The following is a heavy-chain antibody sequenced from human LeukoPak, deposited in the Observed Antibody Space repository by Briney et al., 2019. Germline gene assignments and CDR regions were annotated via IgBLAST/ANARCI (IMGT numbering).Heavy chain of an antibody. J-gene: IGHJ5*02. CDR3: ARQIRMDELYNWFDP. CDR2: IYTSGST. V-gene: IGHV4-4*09. CDR1: GGSISSYY. Sequence: PSETLSLTCTVSGGSISSYYWSWIRQPPGKGLEWIGYIYTSGSTNYNPSLKSRVTISVDTSKNQFSLKLSSVTAADTAVYYCARQIRMDELYNWFDPWGQGTLVTVSS. D-gene: IGHD2-8*01.